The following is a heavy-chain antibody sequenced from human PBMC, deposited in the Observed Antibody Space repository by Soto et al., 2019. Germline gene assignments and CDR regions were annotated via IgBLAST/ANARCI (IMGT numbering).Heavy chain of an antibody. CDR2: ISWNSGSI. J-gene: IGHJ3*02. D-gene: IGHD4-17*01. CDR3: AKWDDYGDRKEAFDI. V-gene: IGHV3-9*01. CDR1: GFTFDDYA. Sequence: EVQLVESGGGLVQPGRSLRLSCAASGFTFDDYAMHWVRQAPGKGLEWVSGISWNSGSIGYADSVKGRFTISRDNAKNSQYLQMNSLRAEDTALYYCAKWDDYGDRKEAFDIWGQGTMVTVSS.